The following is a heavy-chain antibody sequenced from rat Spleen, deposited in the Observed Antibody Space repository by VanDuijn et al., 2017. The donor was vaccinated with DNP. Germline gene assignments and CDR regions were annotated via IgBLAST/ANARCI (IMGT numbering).Heavy chain of an antibody. CDR3: ARHEEQPWFAY. J-gene: IGHJ2*01. V-gene: IGHV5S13*01. CDR1: GLTFSNYA. Sequence: EVQLVESGGGLVQPGRSLKLSCAASGLTFSNYAMAWVRQAPTKGLEWVASITNSGSDTKYRDSVQGRFTISRDNAKNTLYLQMDSLRSEDTATYYCARHEEQPWFAYWGQGVMVTVSS. CDR2: ITNSGSDT. D-gene: IGHD1-5*01.